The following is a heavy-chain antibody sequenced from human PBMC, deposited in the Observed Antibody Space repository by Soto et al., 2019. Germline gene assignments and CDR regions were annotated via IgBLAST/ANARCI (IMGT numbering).Heavy chain of an antibody. V-gene: IGHV1-69*01. Sequence: QVQLVQSGAEVKKTGSSVKVSCKTSGGTFSTFGISWVRQAPGQGLEWMGGIIPFFGTAEYSQKFEDRITITAEESTTTVYMDLRSLTSEDTAIYYCARTAPMDAGDKYYYDFWGQGALVTVSS. J-gene: IGHJ4*02. CDR3: ARTAPMDAGDKYYYDF. D-gene: IGHD3-16*01. CDR1: GGTFSTFG. CDR2: IIPFFGTA.